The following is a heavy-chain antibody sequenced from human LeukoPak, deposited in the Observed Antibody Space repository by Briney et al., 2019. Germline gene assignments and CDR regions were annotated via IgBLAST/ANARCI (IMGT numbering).Heavy chain of an antibody. CDR3: AKGVSSWYYFDY. CDR2: INTDGSST. D-gene: IGHD6-13*01. V-gene: IGHV3-74*01. J-gene: IGHJ4*02. CDR1: GFTFDDYG. Sequence: GGSLRLSCAASGFTFDDYGMSWVRQAPGKGLVWVSRINTDGSSTTYADSVKGRFTISRDNAKNTLYLQMNSLRAEDTAVYYCAKGVSSWYYFDYWGQGTLVTVSS.